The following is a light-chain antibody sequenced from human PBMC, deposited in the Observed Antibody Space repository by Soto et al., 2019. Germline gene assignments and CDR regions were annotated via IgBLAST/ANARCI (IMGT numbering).Light chain of an antibody. Sequence: EIVLTQSPDSLSLSPGERATLSCRASQNVDNSYLAWYQQRPGLAPRLLIYDASIRATGIPDRFSGSGSGTDFTLSISRLEPEDFAVYYCQQCAYSPRTFGQGTKVEVK. CDR1: QNVDNSY. CDR2: DAS. V-gene: IGKV3-20*01. J-gene: IGKJ1*01. CDR3: QQCAYSPRT.